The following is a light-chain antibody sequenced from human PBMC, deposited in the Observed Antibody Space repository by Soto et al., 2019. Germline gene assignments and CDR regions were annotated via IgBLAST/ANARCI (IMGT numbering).Light chain of an antibody. CDR3: MSYAGMYTYV. J-gene: IGLJ1*01. CDR1: SSDVGGYNY. CDR2: EVT. Sequence: QSVLTQPPSASGSPGQSVTISCTGTSSDVGGYNYLSWYQHRPGKAPQLIIYEVTKRPSGVPNRFFGSKSGNTASLTGSGLQAEDEADYFCMSYAGMYTYVFGTGTKLTVL. V-gene: IGLV2-8*01.